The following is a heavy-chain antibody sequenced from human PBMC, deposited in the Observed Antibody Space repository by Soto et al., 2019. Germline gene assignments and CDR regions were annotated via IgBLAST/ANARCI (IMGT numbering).Heavy chain of an antibody. CDR1: GFIFENFG. Sequence: GGSLRFSCAASGFIFENFGMSWVRQAPGKGLEWISSISGSGFKKYYADSVKGRFTISRDNSKSTVYLELNNLSAEDTAVYHCAKNQGVELVPLATVDWFDPWGQGSVVTVSS. J-gene: IGHJ5*02. CDR3: AKNQGVELVPLATVDWFDP. V-gene: IGHV3-23*01. CDR2: ISGSGFKK. D-gene: IGHD1-26*01.